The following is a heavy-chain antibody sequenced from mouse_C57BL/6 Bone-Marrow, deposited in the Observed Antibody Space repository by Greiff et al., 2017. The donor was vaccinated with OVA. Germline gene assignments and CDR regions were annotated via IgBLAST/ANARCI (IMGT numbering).Heavy chain of an antibody. Sequence: QVQLQQSGPGLVQPSQSLSITCTVSGFSLTSYGVHWVRQSPGKGLEWLGVIWRGGSTDYNAAFMSRLSITKDNSKSQVFFKMNSLQADDTAIYYCAKKGYGSLYAMDYWGQGTSVTVSS. CDR2: IWRGGST. V-gene: IGHV2-5*01. CDR1: GFSLTSYG. D-gene: IGHD1-1*01. J-gene: IGHJ4*01. CDR3: AKKGYGSLYAMDY.